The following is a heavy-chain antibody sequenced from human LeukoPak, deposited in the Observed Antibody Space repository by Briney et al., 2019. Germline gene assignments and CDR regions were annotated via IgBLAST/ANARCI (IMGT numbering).Heavy chain of an antibody. CDR3: TRVCHYYGSGTYLDAFDI. CDR2: INTRSGSP. Sequence: ASVKVSCKSSSDRKTSEYRHCVDHAPGQGLEWMGVINTRSGSPNYAQMFQGRVTMTRDTSTSTVYMELSSLRSEDTAVYYWTRVCHYYGSGTYLDAFDIGGQGTMVTVS. V-gene: IGHV1-46*01. CDR1: SDRKTSEY. J-gene: IGHJ3*02. D-gene: IGHD3-10*01.